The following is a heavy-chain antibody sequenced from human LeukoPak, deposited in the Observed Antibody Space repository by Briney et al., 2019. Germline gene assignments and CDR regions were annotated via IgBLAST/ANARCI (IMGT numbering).Heavy chain of an antibody. CDR2: INYSGNT. V-gene: IGHV4-39*01. J-gene: IGHJ4*02. D-gene: IGHD6-6*01. CDR3: ASPSSSSSTYDY. CDR1: GGSISSSSYY. Sequence: PSETLSLTCSVSGGSISSSSYYWGWIRQPPGKGLEWIGSINYSGNTYYNPSLKSRVTISVDTSKNQFSLKLRSVTAAHTAVYYCASPSSSSSTYDYWGQGTLVTVSS.